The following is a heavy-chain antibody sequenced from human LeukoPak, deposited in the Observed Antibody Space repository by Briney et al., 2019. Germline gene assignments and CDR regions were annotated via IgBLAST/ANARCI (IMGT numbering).Heavy chain of an antibody. V-gene: IGHV3-7*01. CDR1: GFTLSNSW. CDR3: ARFRWQPGRVFDY. J-gene: IGHJ4*02. Sequence: GGSLRLSCIASGFTLSNSWLRGVRQARGKGGEGVANMKVEGSEKYYVSSVKGPFTISRDNAKNSLCLQMNSLRAEDTAVYSCARFRWQPGRVFDYWGQGALVTVSS. D-gene: IGHD5-24*01. CDR2: MKVEGSEK.